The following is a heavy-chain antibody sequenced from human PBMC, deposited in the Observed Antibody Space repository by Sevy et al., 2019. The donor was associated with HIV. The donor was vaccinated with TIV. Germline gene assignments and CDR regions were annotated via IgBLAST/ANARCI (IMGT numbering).Heavy chain of an antibody. Sequence: ASVKVSCKASGGTFSSYAISWVRQAPGQGLEWMGGIIPIFGTANYAQKFQGRVTITADESTSTAYMELSSLRSEDTAVYYCARGQGYNWNDVYYFDYWGQGTLVTVSS. CDR2: IIPIFGTA. CDR1: GGTFSSYA. CDR3: ARGQGYNWNDVYYFDY. V-gene: IGHV1-69*13. D-gene: IGHD1-20*01. J-gene: IGHJ4*02.